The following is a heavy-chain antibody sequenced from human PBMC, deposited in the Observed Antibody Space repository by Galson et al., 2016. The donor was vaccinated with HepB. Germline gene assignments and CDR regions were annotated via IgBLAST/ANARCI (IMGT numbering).Heavy chain of an antibody. CDR3: ARDLPDDSVEYFDVFDL. D-gene: IGHD4-17*01. CDR1: GFTFSDYH. V-gene: IGHV3-11*01. CDR2: ISTSANSM. J-gene: IGHJ3*01. Sequence: SLRLSCAASGFTFSDYHMNWLRQAPGKGLEWISYISTSANSMLYADSVRGRFSISRDNAKKSLYLQMTNLRAEDTAVCYCARDLPDDSVEYFDVFDLWGQGTMVTVSS.